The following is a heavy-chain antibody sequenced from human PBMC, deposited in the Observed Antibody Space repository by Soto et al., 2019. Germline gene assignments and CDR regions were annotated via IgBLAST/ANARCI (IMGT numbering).Heavy chain of an antibody. CDR3: AKKGDTMVRGVIIREVWFDP. V-gene: IGHV3-23*01. J-gene: IGHJ5*02. Sequence: PGGSLRLSCAASGFTFSSYAMSWVRQAPGKGLEWVSAISGSGGSTYYADSVKGRFTISRDNSKNTLYLQMNSLRAEDTAVYYCAKKGDTMVRGVIIREVWFDPWGQGTLVTVSS. D-gene: IGHD3-10*01. CDR1: GFTFSSYA. CDR2: ISGSGGST.